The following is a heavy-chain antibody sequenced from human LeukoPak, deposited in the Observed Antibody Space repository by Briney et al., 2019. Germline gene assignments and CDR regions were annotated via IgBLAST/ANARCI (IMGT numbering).Heavy chain of an antibody. CDR2: INHSGST. Sequence: PSETLSLTCTVSGGSISSYYWSWLRQPPGHGLEWLGEINHSGSTNYNPSLKRRATISVNTSKKQFSLTMSSVTAADTAVYYCARALHDYGDPGYGYFVLWGRGTLVTVSS. CDR3: ARALHDYGDPGYGYFVL. J-gene: IGHJ2*01. CDR1: GGSISSYY. V-gene: IGHV4-34*01. D-gene: IGHD4-17*01.